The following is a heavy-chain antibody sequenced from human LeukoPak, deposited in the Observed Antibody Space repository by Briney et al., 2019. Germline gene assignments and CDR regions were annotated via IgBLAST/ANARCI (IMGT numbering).Heavy chain of an antibody. J-gene: IGHJ5*02. V-gene: IGHV4-4*02. Sequence: SETLSLTCAVSGGSITSANWWSWVRQSPGKGLGWIGEMYYTGKANYHPSLNSRVSISLDTSKNQFSLKLSSVTAADTAVYYCARQGVDPWGQGTLVTVSS. CDR1: GGSITSANW. CDR2: MYYTGKA. CDR3: ARQGVDP.